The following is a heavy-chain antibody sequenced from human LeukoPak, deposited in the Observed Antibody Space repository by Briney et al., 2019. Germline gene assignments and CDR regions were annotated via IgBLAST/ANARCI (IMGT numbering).Heavy chain of an antibody. Sequence: GASVKVSCKPSGGTFSSYAISWVRRAPGQGLGWMGGIIPIFGTANYAQKFQGRVTITADESTSTAYMELSSLRSEDTAVYYCATPTPYCSSTSCYSQYAFDIWGQGTMVTVSS. CDR1: GGTFSSYA. J-gene: IGHJ3*02. V-gene: IGHV1-69*13. D-gene: IGHD2-2*02. CDR3: ATPTPYCSSTSCYSQYAFDI. CDR2: IIPIFGTA.